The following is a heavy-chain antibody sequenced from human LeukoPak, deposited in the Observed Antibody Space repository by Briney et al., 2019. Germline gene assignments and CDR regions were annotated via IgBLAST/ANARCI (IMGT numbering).Heavy chain of an antibody. Sequence: SETLSLTCTVSGYSISSGYYWGWIRQPPGKGLEWIGSIYYSGSTYYNPSLKSRVTISVDTSKNQFSLKLSSVTAADTAVYYCARTTVVTYYYYYMDVWGKGTTVTVSS. CDR1: GYSISSGYY. J-gene: IGHJ6*03. D-gene: IGHD4-23*01. V-gene: IGHV4-38-2*02. CDR3: ARTTVVTYYYYYMDV. CDR2: IYYSGST.